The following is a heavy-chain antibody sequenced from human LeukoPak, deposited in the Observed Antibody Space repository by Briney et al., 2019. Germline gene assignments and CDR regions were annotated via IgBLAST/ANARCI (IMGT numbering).Heavy chain of an antibody. Sequence: GGSLRLSCAASGFTFSSYSMNLVRQAPGKGLEWVSTISSSSSYIYYADSVKGRFTISRDNAKNSLYLQMNSLRAEDTAVYYCARDDSPYCGGDCYSRSWYNFDYWGQGTLVTVSS. V-gene: IGHV3-21*01. CDR1: GFTFSSYS. D-gene: IGHD2-21*02. J-gene: IGHJ4*02. CDR3: ARDDSPYCGGDCYSRSWYNFDY. CDR2: ISSSSSYI.